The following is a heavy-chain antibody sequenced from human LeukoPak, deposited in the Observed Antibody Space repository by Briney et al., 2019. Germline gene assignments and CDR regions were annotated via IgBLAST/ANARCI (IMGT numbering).Heavy chain of an antibody. D-gene: IGHD3-22*01. CDR3: AKDGGYYYDSSGYYLEYYFDY. V-gene: IGHV3-53*01. Sequence: GGSLRLSCAASGFTVSSNYMSWVRQAPGKGLEWVSVIYSGGSTYYADSVKGRFTISRDNSKNTLYLQMNSLRAEDTAVYYCAKDGGYYYDSSGYYLEYYFDYWGQGTLVTVSS. CDR1: GFTVSSNY. CDR2: IYSGGST. J-gene: IGHJ4*02.